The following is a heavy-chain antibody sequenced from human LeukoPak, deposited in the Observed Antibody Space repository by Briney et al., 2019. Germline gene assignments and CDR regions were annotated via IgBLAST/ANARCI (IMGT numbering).Heavy chain of an antibody. D-gene: IGHD2-15*01. Sequence: GGSLRLSCAASGFTFSDYSMNWVRQAPGRGLEWVSYISSSSSTIYYADSVKGRFTISRDNAKNSLYLQMNSLRAEDTAVYYCARVFSGGSCLPCFDPWGQGTLVTVSS. J-gene: IGHJ5*02. CDR3: ARVFSGGSCLPCFDP. CDR1: GFTFSDYS. CDR2: ISSSSSTI. V-gene: IGHV3-48*01.